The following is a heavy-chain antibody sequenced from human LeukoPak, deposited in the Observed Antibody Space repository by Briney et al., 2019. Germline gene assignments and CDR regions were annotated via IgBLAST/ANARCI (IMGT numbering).Heavy chain of an antibody. CDR2: INPNSGAT. Sequence: GASVKVSCKASGYTFTGYYMHWVRQAPGQGLEWIGWINPNSGATNYAQKFQSRVTVTRDTSISTAYMELSSLRSDDTAVYYCARCYCTTTSCYYFDFWGQGTLVTVSS. J-gene: IGHJ4*02. CDR1: GYTFTGYY. CDR3: ARCYCTTTSCYYFDF. V-gene: IGHV1-2*02. D-gene: IGHD2-2*01.